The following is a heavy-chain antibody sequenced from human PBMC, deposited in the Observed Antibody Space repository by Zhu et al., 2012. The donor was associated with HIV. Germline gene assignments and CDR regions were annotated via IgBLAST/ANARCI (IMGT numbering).Heavy chain of an antibody. J-gene: IGHJ4*02. Sequence: QVQLQESGPGLVKPPETLSLTCTVSGGSISSYYWSWIRQPPGKGLEWIGYIYTRGSTNYNPSLKSRVTISIDTSKNQFSLKVNSVTAADTAVYYCARGSGYGKPYYFDYWGQGTL. CDR3: ARGSGYGKPYYFDY. D-gene: IGHD5-18*01. CDR2: IYTRGST. CDR1: GGSISSYY. V-gene: IGHV4-4*09.